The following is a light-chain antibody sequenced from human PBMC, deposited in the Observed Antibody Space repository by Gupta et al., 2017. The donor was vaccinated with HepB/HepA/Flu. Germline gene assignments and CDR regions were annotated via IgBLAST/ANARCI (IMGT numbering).Light chain of an antibody. J-gene: IGKJ3*01. CDR1: QSGISN. CDR2: DAS. V-gene: IGKV3-11*01. CDR3: QQRTNWPST. Sequence: DIVLTQYPAALPLSPGERATLSCRASQSGISNLAWYQQKPRQAPSLVIYDASNRATGIPARFSGSGSGTDFTLTVNSLEPEDFAVYYCQQRTNWPSTFGPGTKVDIK.